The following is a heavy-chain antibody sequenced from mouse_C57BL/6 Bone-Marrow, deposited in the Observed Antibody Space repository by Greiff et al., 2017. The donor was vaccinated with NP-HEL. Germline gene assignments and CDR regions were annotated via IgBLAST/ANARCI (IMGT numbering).Heavy chain of an antibody. V-gene: IGHV2-2*01. CDR1: GFSLTSYG. CDR2: IWSGGST. J-gene: IGHJ2*01. D-gene: IGHD4-1*01. CDR3: AREGTGTYYFDY. Sequence: QVHVKQSGPGLVQPSQSLSITCTVSGFSLTSYGVHWVRQSPGTGLEWLGVIWSGGSTDYNAAFISRLSISKDNSKSQVFFKMNSLQADDTAIYYGAREGTGTYYFDYWGQGTTLTVSS.